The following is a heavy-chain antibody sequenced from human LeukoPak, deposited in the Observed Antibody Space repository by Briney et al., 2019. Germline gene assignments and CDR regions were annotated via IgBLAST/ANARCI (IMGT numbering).Heavy chain of an antibody. V-gene: IGHV3-49*04. Sequence: GGSLRLSCAASGFTFSIYAMSWVRQAPGKGLEWVAFIRSKAYGGTAEYAASVKGRFTISRDDSKSIAYLQMNSLKTEDTAVYYCTRDLCSSTSCYAPFDYWGQGTLVTVSS. J-gene: IGHJ4*02. D-gene: IGHD2-2*01. CDR2: IRSKAYGGTA. CDR1: GFTFSIYA. CDR3: TRDLCSSTSCYAPFDY.